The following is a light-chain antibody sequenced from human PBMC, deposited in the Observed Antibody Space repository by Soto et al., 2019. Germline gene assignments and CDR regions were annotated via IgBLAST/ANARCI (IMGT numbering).Light chain of an antibody. Sequence: QSALTQPASVSGSPGQSITISCTGTSSDVGGHHYVSWYQQNPGKAPKLIIFDVSNRPSGVSNRFSGSKSANTASLTISGLQAEDEADYYCSSYSSGSTLVIFGGGTKLTVL. V-gene: IGLV2-14*01. CDR1: SSDVGGHHY. J-gene: IGLJ2*01. CDR2: DVS. CDR3: SSYSSGSTLVI.